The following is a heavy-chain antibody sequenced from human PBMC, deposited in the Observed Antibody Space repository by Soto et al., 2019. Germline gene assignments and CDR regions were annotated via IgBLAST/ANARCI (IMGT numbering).Heavy chain of an antibody. V-gene: IGHV3-53*04. CDR1: GFTVSSNY. CDR2: IYSGGST. Sequence: GGSLRLSCAASGFTVSSNYMSWVRQAPGKGLEWVSVIYSGGSTYYADSVKGRFTISRHNSKNTLYLQMNSLRAEDTAVYYCARGLLWFGDPAFDIWGQGTMVTVSS. CDR3: ARGLLWFGDPAFDI. D-gene: IGHD3-10*01. J-gene: IGHJ3*02.